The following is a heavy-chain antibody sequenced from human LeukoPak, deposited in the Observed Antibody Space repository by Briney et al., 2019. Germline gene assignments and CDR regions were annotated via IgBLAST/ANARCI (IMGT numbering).Heavy chain of an antibody. D-gene: IGHD2-15*01. Sequence: GGSLRLSCVASGFSFDAYWMTWVRKAPGKGLEWVANINKDGSAQYCVDSLRGRFTVSRDNAKNSLYLQMSSLRAEDTALYYCASRSSVAASGPGWGQGTLVTVSS. V-gene: IGHV3-7*01. J-gene: IGHJ4*02. CDR1: GFSFDAYW. CDR3: ASRSSVAASGPG. CDR2: INKDGSAQ.